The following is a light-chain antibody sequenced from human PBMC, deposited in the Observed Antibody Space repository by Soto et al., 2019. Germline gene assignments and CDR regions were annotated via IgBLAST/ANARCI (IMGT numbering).Light chain of an antibody. J-gene: IGKJ1*01. V-gene: IGKV3-15*01. CDR1: QSVSAN. Sequence: EIVMTQSPATLSVSPGERATIPCRASQSVSANLAWYQQKPGQAPRLLIYGASTRATGIPARFSGSGSGTEFTLTISSLQSEDVAVYYCQQYDNWPRTFGQGTK. CDR3: QQYDNWPRT. CDR2: GAS.